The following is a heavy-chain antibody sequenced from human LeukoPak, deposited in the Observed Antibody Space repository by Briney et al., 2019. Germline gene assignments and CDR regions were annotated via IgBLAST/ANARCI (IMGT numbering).Heavy chain of an antibody. CDR1: GFTFSSYS. CDR3: TRDLMDYDVSTGLHHYYMDV. Sequence: HPGGSLRLSCAASGFTFSSYSMNWVRQAPGKGLEWVSSISSSSSYIYYADSVKGRFTTSRDNAKNTLYLQMNTLRVEDTAVYYCTRDLMDYDVSTGLHHYYMDVWGQGTTVTVSS. D-gene: IGHD3-9*01. CDR2: ISSSSSYI. V-gene: IGHV3-21*01. J-gene: IGHJ6*02.